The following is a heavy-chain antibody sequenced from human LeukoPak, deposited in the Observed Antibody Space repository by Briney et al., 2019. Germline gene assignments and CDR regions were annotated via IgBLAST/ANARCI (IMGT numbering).Heavy chain of an antibody. Sequence: ASVKVSCKGSGYTLTNYAVHWVRQAPGQRLEWLGWINPGNGDTKYSQNLQGRVTVTSDTSAATAYVELNSLTSEDTAVYYCARERWHCRVNCYSVYYYALDVWGQGTTVTVSS. J-gene: IGHJ6*02. CDR3: ARERWHCRVNCYSVYYYALDV. D-gene: IGHD2-15*01. CDR1: GYTLTNYA. V-gene: IGHV1-3*01. CDR2: INPGNGDT.